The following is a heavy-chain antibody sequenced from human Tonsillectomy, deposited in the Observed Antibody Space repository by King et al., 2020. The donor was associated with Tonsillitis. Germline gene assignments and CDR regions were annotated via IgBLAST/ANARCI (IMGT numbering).Heavy chain of an antibody. V-gene: IGHV3-23*04. Sequence: VQLVESGGGLVQPGGSLRLSCAASGFTFSSYAMSWVRQAPGKGLKWVSAISGSGGNTYYADSVKGRVTISRDNSKNTLYLQMNSLRAEDTAVYYCATDHQWELLNYWGQGTLVTVSS. CDR2: ISGSGGNT. CDR3: ATDHQWELLNY. CDR1: GFTFSSYA. J-gene: IGHJ4*02. D-gene: IGHD1-26*01.